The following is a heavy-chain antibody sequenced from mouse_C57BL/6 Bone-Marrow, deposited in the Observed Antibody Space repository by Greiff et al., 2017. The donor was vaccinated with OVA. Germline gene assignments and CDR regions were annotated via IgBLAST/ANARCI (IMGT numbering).Heavy chain of an antibody. CDR2: IDPANDNT. J-gene: IGHJ4*01. V-gene: IGHV14-3*01. CDR1: GFNIKNTY. D-gene: IGHD1-1*01. Sequence: EVKLMESVAELVRPGASLTSSCTASGFNIKNTYMHWVKQRPEQGLEWIGRIDPANDNTKYAPKFQGKATLTADTSSRTAYMQLSSLSSEDSAVYCCARGNYDSSYYAMDYWGQGTSVTVSA. CDR3: ARGNYDSSYYAMDY.